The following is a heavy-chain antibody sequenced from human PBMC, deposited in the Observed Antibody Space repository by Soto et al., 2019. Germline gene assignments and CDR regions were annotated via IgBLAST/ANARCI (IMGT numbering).Heavy chain of an antibody. CDR1: GFTFSSYA. Sequence: EVQLLESGGGLVQPGGSLRLSCAAAGFTFSSYAMSWVRQAPGKGLEWVSAVSGNGQGIYYADSVRGRFTISRDNSKNTVFLHMDSLRAEDTAVYYSAKDRDYPRDYFHYWGQGTLVTVSS. CDR2: VSGNGQGI. V-gene: IGHV3-23*01. J-gene: IGHJ4*02. D-gene: IGHD3-10*01. CDR3: AKDRDYPRDYFHY.